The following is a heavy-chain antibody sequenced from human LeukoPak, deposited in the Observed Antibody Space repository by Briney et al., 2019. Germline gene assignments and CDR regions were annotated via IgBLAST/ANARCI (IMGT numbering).Heavy chain of an antibody. CDR2: IYNTGST. CDR1: GNFISRGYY. Sequence: TSETLSLTCGVSGNFISRGYYWAWIRQPPGKGLERIGSIYNTGSTYYNPSLNSRVTMSIDTSKNQFSLKLSSVTAAATAVYYCARNTSAWSPLGETQSAPHCFDSWGQGTLVTVSS. J-gene: IGHJ4*02. CDR3: ARNTSAWSPLGETQSAPHCFDS. D-gene: IGHD6-19*01. V-gene: IGHV4-38-2*01.